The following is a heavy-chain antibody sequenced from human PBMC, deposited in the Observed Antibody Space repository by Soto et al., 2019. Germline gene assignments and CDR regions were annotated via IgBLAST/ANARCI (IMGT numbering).Heavy chain of an antibody. CDR3: AREDFYGSGSPAGNLFDP. Sequence: ASVKVSCKASGYTFTSYAMHWVRQAPGQRLEWMGWINAGNGNTKYSQKFQGRVTITRDTSASTAYMELSSLRSEDTAVYYCAREDFYGSGSPAGNLFDPWGQGSLVTVSS. CDR1: GYTFTSYA. D-gene: IGHD3-10*01. J-gene: IGHJ5*02. CDR2: INAGNGNT. V-gene: IGHV1-3*01.